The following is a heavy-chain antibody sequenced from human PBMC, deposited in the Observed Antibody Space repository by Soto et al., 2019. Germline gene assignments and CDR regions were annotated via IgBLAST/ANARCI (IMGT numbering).Heavy chain of an antibody. Sequence: EVQLVESGGGLVQPGGSLRLSCAASGFTFSTSWMHWVRQAAGKGLVWVSSIKSDASTTNYADSVKGRFTISRDIGKNTLHLQMDSLTVEDTAVYYCARGPTGWFGYDYWGQGTLVTVSS. V-gene: IGHV3-74*01. J-gene: IGHJ4*02. CDR1: GFTFSTSW. CDR2: IKSDASTT. D-gene: IGHD3-10*01. CDR3: ARGPTGWFGYDY.